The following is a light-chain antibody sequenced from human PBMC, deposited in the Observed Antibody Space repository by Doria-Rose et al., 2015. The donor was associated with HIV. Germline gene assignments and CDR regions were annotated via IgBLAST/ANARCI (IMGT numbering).Light chain of an antibody. V-gene: IGKV3-15*01. CDR3: QQCSQWPPYT. Sequence: MTQSPATPSVSPGERATLSCRASQGIGSDLAWHQQNPGQAPRLLIYRASIRATGIPPRFTGGGSGTEFILTISSLQSEDFAVYFCQQCSQWPPYTFGQGTKLEVK. CDR2: RAS. CDR1: QGIGSD. J-gene: IGKJ2*01.